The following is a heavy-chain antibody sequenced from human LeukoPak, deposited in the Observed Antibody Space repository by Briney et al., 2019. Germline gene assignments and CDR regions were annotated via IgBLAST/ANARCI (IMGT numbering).Heavy chain of an antibody. J-gene: IGHJ4*02. D-gene: IGHD3-22*01. CDR1: GFTFSSYG. Sequence: PGGSLRLSCAASGFTFSSYGMHWVRQAPGKGLEWVAVISYDGSNKYYADSVKGRFTISRDNSKNTLYLQMNSLRAEDTAVYYCARNLYDSSGYYYVGAFDYWGQGTLVTVSS. CDR2: ISYDGSNK. CDR3: ARNLYDSSGYYYVGAFDY. V-gene: IGHV3-30*03.